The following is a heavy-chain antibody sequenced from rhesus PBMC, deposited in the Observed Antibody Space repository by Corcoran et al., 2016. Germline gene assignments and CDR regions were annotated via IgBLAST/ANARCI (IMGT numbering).Heavy chain of an antibody. CDR2: ISSSSGNT. Sequence: QVQLQESGPGLVKPSETLSLTCAVSGGSLSRSNWWSWIRQPQGKGLEWIGYISSSSGNTYYNPSLKSRVTISKDTSKNQFSLKLSSVTAADTAVYYCARPVDVWGPGVLVTVSS. V-gene: IGHV4-65*02. CDR1: GGSLSRSNW. CDR3: ARPVDV. J-gene: IGHJ5-1*01.